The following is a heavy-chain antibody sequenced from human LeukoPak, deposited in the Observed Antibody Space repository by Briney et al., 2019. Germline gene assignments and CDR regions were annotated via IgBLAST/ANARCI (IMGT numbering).Heavy chain of an antibody. Sequence: GGSLRLSCAASGFTFSHYSMSWVRQAPGKGLEWISYISSSSSSIYYADSVKGRFTISRDNAENSLYLQMNSLRAEDTAVYYCARDGYNCFDYWGQGTLVTVSS. CDR1: GFTFSHYS. CDR3: ARDGYNCFDY. J-gene: IGHJ4*02. CDR2: ISSSSSSI. V-gene: IGHV3-48*01. D-gene: IGHD5-24*01.